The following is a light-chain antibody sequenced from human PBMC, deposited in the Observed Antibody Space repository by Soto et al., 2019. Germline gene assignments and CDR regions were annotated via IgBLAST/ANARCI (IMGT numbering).Light chain of an antibody. CDR1: QSVSSSY. CDR3: QQYGSSPLWT. V-gene: IGKV3-20*01. CDR2: GAS. Sequence: EIVLTQSPGTLSLSPGERATLSCRASQSVSSSYLAWYQQKPGQAPRLLIYGASSRATGIPHRFSGSGSGTDFTPSTSRLEPEDFAVYYCQQYGSSPLWTFGQGTKVEIK. J-gene: IGKJ1*01.